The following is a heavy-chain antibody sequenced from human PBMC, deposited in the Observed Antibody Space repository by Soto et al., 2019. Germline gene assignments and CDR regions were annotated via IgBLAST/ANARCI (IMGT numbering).Heavy chain of an antibody. D-gene: IGHD6-19*01. CDR3: ASAFGGWRPDS. V-gene: IGHV4-59*01. CDR2: IYSSGST. J-gene: IGHJ4*02. CDR1: GGSMSTYY. Sequence: QVQLQESGPGLVKPSETLSLTCTASGGSMSTYYWNWIRQAPGQGLEWSGYIYSSGSTNYNPSLKSRVAMSIDTSKMQFSLSLTSVTAADTAVYYCASAFGGWRPDSWGQGTLVTVSS.